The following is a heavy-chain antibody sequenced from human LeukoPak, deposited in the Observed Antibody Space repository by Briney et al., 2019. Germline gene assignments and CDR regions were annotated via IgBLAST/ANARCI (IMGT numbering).Heavy chain of an antibody. CDR2: INTDGSST. CDR3: ARVSSSSWWALDY. D-gene: IGHD6-13*01. CDR1: GFTFSSYW. J-gene: IGHJ4*02. V-gene: IGHV3-74*01. Sequence: GGSLRLSCAASGFTFSSYWMHWVRQAPGKGLVWVSRINTDGSSTSYADSVKGRFTISRDNAKNTLSLQMNSLRAEDTAVYYCARVSSSSWWALDYWGQGTLVTVSS.